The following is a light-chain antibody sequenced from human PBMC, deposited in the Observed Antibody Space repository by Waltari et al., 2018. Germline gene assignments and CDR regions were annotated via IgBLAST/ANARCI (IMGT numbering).Light chain of an antibody. V-gene: IGLV3-9*01. Sequence: SYELTQPLSVSVALGQTARMTCGGNNIGGKNVHWYQQKPGQAPALVIYRDSNRPSGIPERFSGSNSGNTATLTISRAQAGDEADFYCQVWDSNTAVFGGGTKLTVL. CDR3: QVWDSNTAV. J-gene: IGLJ2*01. CDR1: NIGGKN. CDR2: RDS.